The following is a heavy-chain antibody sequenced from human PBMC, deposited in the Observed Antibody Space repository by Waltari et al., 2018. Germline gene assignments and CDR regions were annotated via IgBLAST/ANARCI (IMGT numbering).Heavy chain of an antibody. CDR3: ARDGGYCTGGVCYILDY. V-gene: IGHV3-7*01. D-gene: IGHD2-8*02. J-gene: IGHJ4*02. CDR2: IKQDGSEK. CDR1: GFTFSSYW. Sequence: EVQLVESGGGLVQPGGSLRLSCAASGFTFSSYWMSWVRQAPGKGLEWVDNIKQDGSEKYYVDSVKGRFTISRDNAKNSLYLQMNSLRAEDTAVYYCARDGGYCTGGVCYILDYWGQGTLVTVSS.